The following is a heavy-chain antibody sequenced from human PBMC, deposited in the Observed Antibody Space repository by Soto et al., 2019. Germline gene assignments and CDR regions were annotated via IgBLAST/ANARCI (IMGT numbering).Heavy chain of an antibody. J-gene: IGHJ3*02. D-gene: IGHD3-10*01. CDR2: INPNSVGT. Sequence: AAVKVSCKASGYTFTGHYMHWVRQAPGQGLEWMGWINPNSVGTNYAQKFQGRVTMTRDTSISTAYMELSRLRSDDTAVYYCAREPMVRAAHGFDIWGQGTMVTVSS. CDR1: GYTFTGHY. V-gene: IGHV1-2*02. CDR3: AREPMVRAAHGFDI.